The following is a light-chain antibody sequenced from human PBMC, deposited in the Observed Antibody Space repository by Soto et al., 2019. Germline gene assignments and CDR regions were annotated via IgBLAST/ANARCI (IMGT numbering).Light chain of an antibody. Sequence: AIQLTQSPPSLSASVGDRVTITCWASQGVRNALAWYQQTPGKTPQLLIYDASNLESGVPSRFSGSGSGTDFTLTINSLQPEDFATYYCQQFKNYPLTFGGGTKVEIK. J-gene: IGKJ4*01. CDR2: DAS. V-gene: IGKV1D-13*01. CDR3: QQFKNYPLT. CDR1: QGVRNA.